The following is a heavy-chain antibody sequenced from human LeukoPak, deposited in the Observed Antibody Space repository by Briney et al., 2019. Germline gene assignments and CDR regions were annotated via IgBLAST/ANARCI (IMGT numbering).Heavy chain of an antibody. J-gene: IGHJ4*02. Sequence: GGSLRLSCTGSGFRFGGYAVSWVRQAPGKGLEWVGFIRSKALYGTSEYAASVEGRFSISRDDSNSIAYLQMNSLKTEDTAVYFCVRESVRDYYFDYWGQGTLVAVSS. D-gene: IGHD3-10*02. CDR3: VRESVRDYYFDY. CDR1: GFRFGGYA. CDR2: IRSKALYGTS. V-gene: IGHV3-49*04.